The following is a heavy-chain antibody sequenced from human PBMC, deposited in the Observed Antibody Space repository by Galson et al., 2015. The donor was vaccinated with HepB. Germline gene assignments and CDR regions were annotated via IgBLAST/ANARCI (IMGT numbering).Heavy chain of an antibody. CDR3: APRGIPVE. CDR2: LGGSGV. V-gene: IGHV3-23*01. D-gene: IGHD6-19*01. Sequence: PRPPRAAPGFSLSSPAMACARHAPGQGLEWVSVLGGSGVHYTDSVKGRFTISRDDSKNTLYLQMDSLRADDTAVYHCAPRGIPVEWGKGTTVTVSS. J-gene: IGHJ6*04. CDR1: GFSLSSPA.